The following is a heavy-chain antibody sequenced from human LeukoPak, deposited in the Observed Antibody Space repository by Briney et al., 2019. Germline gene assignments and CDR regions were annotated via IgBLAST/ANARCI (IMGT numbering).Heavy chain of an antibody. CDR1: GYTFTSYG. CDR3: ARERDYYDSSGYYDYLRAFDI. CDR2: ISAYNGNT. Sequence: ASVKVSCKASGYTFTSYGISWVRQAPGQGLEWMGWISAYNGNTNYAQKFQGRVTITADKSTSTAYMELSSLRSEDTAVYYCARERDYYDSSGYYDYLRAFDIWGQGTMVTVSS. J-gene: IGHJ3*02. D-gene: IGHD3-22*01. V-gene: IGHV1-18*01.